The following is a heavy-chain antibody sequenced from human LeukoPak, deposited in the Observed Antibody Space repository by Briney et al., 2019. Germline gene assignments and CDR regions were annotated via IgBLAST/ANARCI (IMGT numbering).Heavy chain of an antibody. CDR1: GFTFDDYA. Sequence: PGRSLRLSCATSGFTFDDYAMHWVRQAPGKGLEWVSGISWNSGSIGYADSVKGRFTISRDNAKNSLYLQMNSLRAEDMALYYCAKAIGIAVAGTVDYWGQGTLVTVSS. CDR3: AKAIGIAVAGTVDY. V-gene: IGHV3-9*03. CDR2: ISWNSGSI. D-gene: IGHD6-19*01. J-gene: IGHJ4*02.